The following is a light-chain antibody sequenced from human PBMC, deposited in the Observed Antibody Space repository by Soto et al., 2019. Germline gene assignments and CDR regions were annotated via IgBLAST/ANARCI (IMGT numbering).Light chain of an antibody. J-gene: IGKJ1*01. CDR3: QQHGSSPWT. Sequence: EIVLTQSPGTLSLSPGERATLSCRARQSVSNNYLAWYQQKPGQAPRLLIYGASRRATGIPDRFSGSGSGTDFTLTISRLEPEDFAVYSCQQHGSSPWTFGQGSKVEIK. V-gene: IGKV3-20*01. CDR2: GAS. CDR1: QSVSNNY.